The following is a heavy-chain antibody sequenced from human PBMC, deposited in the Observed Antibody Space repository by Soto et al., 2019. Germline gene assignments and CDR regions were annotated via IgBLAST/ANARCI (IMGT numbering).Heavy chain of an antibody. CDR1: GFTFSTYS. D-gene: IGHD4-17*01. Sequence: PGGSLRLSCEASGFTFSTYSMNWVRQAPGKGLEWISYISGSSTAIYYADSVKGRFTISRDNAENSLYLQMNSLRDEDTALYYCARDGELSTVGSPHYYYGMDVWGKGDTVTVSS. CDR2: ISGSSTAI. CDR3: ARDGELSTVGSPHYYYGMDV. J-gene: IGHJ6*04. V-gene: IGHV3-48*02.